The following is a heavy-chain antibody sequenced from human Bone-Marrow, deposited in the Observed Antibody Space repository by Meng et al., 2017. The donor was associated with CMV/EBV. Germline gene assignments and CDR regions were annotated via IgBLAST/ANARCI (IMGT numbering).Heavy chain of an antibody. CDR1: GFTFSSYA. CDR2: ISYDGSNK. Sequence: GESLKISCAASGFTFSSYAMHWVRQAPGKGLEWVAVISYDGSNKYYADSVKGRFTISRDNSKNTLYLQMNSPRAEDTAVYYCAKVVPGYCSTTSCSPDHWGQGTLVTVSS. V-gene: IGHV3-30-3*01. CDR3: AKVVPGYCSTTSCSPDH. J-gene: IGHJ4*02. D-gene: IGHD2-2*01.